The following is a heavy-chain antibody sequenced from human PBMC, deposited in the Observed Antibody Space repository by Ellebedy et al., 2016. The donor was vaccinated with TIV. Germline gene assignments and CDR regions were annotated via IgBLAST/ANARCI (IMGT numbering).Heavy chain of an antibody. CDR3: ATGGSGSYEAEK. D-gene: IGHD1-26*01. Sequence: AASVKVSCKASGYTFTNYYMNWVRQAPGQGLEWMGIINPGGGGTSYAQKLQGRVTMTEDPSTDTAYLDLSSLRSEDTAVYYCATGGSGSYEAEKWGQGTLVTVSS. CDR2: INPGGGGT. CDR1: GYTFTNYY. V-gene: IGHV1-46*01. J-gene: IGHJ4*02.